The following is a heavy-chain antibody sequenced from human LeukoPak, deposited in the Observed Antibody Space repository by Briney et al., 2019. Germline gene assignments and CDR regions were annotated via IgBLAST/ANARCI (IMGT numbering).Heavy chain of an antibody. Sequence: SETLSLTCTVSGGSPSTYFWTWIRQPAGKGLEWIGRIYASGGTTHTPSLKSRVTMSLDTSKSQYSLKLSSVTAADTPVYYCARAVYDTSGYYIDYWGQGTLVTVPS. V-gene: IGHV4-4*07. CDR3: ARAVYDTSGYYIDY. J-gene: IGHJ4*02. D-gene: IGHD3-22*01. CDR2: IYASGGT. CDR1: GGSPSTYF.